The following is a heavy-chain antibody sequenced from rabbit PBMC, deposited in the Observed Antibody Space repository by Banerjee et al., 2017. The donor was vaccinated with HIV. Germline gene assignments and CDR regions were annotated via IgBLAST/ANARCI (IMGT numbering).Heavy chain of an antibody. D-gene: IGHD1-1*01. CDR2: IWTGSDKT. J-gene: IGHJ3*01. CDR3: ARDLSKSGYYRDL. Sequence: QSLEESGGDLVKPGASLTLTCTASGFSFSDNYAMCWVRQAPGKGLEWIACIWTGSDKTYYASWAKGRFTISKTSSTTVTLQMTSLTAADTATYFCARDLSKSGYYRDLWGQGTLVTVS. V-gene: IGHV1S40*01. CDR1: GFSFSDNYA.